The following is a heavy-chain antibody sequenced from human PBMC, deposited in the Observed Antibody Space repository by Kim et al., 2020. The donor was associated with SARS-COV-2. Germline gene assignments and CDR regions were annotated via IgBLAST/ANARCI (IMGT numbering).Heavy chain of an antibody. D-gene: IGHD2-15*01. CDR1: GYTFTSYG. CDR2: ISAYNGHT. CDR3: ARDRGRGWLLEPYYYYGMDV. V-gene: IGHV1-18*01. J-gene: IGHJ6*02. Sequence: ASVKVSCKASGYTFTSYGISWVRQAPGQGLEWMGWISAYNGHTNYAQKLQGRVTMTTDTSTSTAYMELRSLRSDDTAVYYCARDRGRGWLLEPYYYYGMDVWGQGTTVTVSS.